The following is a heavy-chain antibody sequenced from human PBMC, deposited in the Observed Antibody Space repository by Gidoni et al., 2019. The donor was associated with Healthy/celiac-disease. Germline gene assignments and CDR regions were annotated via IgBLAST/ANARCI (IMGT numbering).Heavy chain of an antibody. CDR1: GFIVCSNY. J-gene: IGHJ6*02. CDR3: ARDAGNYYYGMDV. V-gene: IGHV3-53*01. CDR2: IYSGGST. Sequence: DVQLVESGGGLFQPGGSLRLSCAATGFIVCSNYMRWVRQAPGKGLEWVSVIYSGGSTYHADSVKGRFTISRDNSKNTLYHQMNSLRAEDTAVYYCARDAGNYYYGMDVWGQGTTVTVSS.